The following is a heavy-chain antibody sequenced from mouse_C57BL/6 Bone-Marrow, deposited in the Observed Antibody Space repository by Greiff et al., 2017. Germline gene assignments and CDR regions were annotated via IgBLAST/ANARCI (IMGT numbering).Heavy chain of an antibody. J-gene: IGHJ2*01. Sequence: EVQVVESGGGLVKPGGSLKLSCAASGFTFSSYAMSWVRQTPEKRLEWVATISDGGSYTYYPDNVKGRFTISRDNAKNNLYLQMSHLKSEDTAMYYCARGKSWDYWGQGTTLTVSS. V-gene: IGHV5-4*01. CDR1: GFTFSSYA. CDR2: ISDGGSYT. CDR3: ARGKSWDY.